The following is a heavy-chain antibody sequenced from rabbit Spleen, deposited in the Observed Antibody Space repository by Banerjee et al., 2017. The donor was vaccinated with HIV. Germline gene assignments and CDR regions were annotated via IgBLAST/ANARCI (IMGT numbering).Heavy chain of an antibody. V-gene: IGHV1S7*01. CDR2: IDPVFGSA. D-gene: IGHD8-1*01. J-gene: IGHJ6*01. CDR1: GFDFCSYY. CDR3: ARDTGSSFSSYGMAL. Sequence: QLKESGGGLVQPGGSLKLSCKASGFDFCSYYMSWVRQAPGKGLEWIGYIDPVFGSAYYASWVNGRFSISRENTQNTVSLQLNSLTAADTATYFCARDTGSSFSSYGMALWGPGTLVTVS.